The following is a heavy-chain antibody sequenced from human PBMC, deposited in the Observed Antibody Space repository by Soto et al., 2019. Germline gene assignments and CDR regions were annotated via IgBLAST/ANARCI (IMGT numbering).Heavy chain of an antibody. D-gene: IGHD5-18*01. J-gene: IGHJ4*02. CDR1: GGSISSYY. CDR2: IYYSGST. V-gene: IGHV4-59*08. Sequence: SETLSLTCTVSGGSISSYYWSWIRQPPGKGLEWIGYIYYSGSTNYNPSLKSRVTISVDTSKNQFSLKLSSVTAADTAVYYCALTPSGYSYGYKDYWGQGTLVTVSS. CDR3: ALTPSGYSYGYKDY.